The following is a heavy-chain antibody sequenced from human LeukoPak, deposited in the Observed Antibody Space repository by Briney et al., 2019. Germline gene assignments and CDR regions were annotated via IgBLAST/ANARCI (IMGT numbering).Heavy chain of an antibody. Sequence: GGSLRLSCAVSGFTFSSYWMSWVRQAPGKGLEWVANIKRDGSEKYYVDSVKGRFTISRDNAKNTLYLQMNSLRAEDTAVYYCAKPRGIVGATAAFDYWGQGTLVTVSS. CDR2: IKRDGSEK. CDR3: AKPRGIVGATAAFDY. J-gene: IGHJ4*02. D-gene: IGHD1-26*01. CDR1: GFTFSSYW. V-gene: IGHV3-7*03.